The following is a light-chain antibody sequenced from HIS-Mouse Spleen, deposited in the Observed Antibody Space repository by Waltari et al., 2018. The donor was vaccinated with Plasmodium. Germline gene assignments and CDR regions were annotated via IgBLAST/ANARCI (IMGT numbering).Light chain of an antibody. CDR3: QQYGSSGT. Sequence: EIVLTQSPGTLSLSPGERATLSCRASQSVSSSYLAWYQQKPGQAPRRLIYGASSRATGITDRFSGSGSGTDFTLTISRLEPEDFAVYYWQQYGSSGTFGQGTKVEIK. V-gene: IGKV3-20*01. CDR2: GAS. J-gene: IGKJ1*01. CDR1: QSVSSSY.